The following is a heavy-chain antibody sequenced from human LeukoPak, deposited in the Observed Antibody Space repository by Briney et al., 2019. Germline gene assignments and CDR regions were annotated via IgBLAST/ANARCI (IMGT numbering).Heavy chain of an antibody. V-gene: IGHV3-30*02. J-gene: IGHJ6*03. CDR3: AKDTGRVLRYFDWLRDYYMDV. CDR1: GFTFSSYG. Sequence: GGSPRLSCAASGFTFSSYGMHWVRQAPGKGLEWVAFIRYDGSNKYYADSVKGRFTISRDNSKNTLYLQMNSLRAEDTAVYYCAKDTGRVLRYFDWLRDYYMDVWGKGTTVTISS. D-gene: IGHD3-9*01. CDR2: IRYDGSNK.